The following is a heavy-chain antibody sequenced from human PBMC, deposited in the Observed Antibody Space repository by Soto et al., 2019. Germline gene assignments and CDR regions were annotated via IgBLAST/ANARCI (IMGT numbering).Heavy chain of an antibody. CDR3: ARSNMERIQLPDYYFDY. V-gene: IGHV4-31*03. CDR1: GGSISSGGYY. Sequence: QVQLQESGPGLVKPSQTLSLTCTVSGGSISSGGYYWSWIRQHPGKGLEWIGYIYYSGSTYYNPSLKSRVTISVDTSKNQFSLKLSSVTAADTAVYYCARSNMERIQLPDYYFDYWGQGTLVTVSS. J-gene: IGHJ4*02. CDR2: IYYSGST. D-gene: IGHD5-18*01.